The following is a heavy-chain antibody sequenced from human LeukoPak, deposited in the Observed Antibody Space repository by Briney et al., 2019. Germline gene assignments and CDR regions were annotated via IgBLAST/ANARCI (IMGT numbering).Heavy chain of an antibody. CDR1: GFTFSSYS. Sequence: PGGSLRLSCAASGFTFSSYSMNWVRQAPGKGLEWVSSISSSSSYIYYADSVKGRFTISRDNAKNSLYLQMNSLRAEDTAVYYCARAGERFLEWLPYYFDYWGQGTLVTVSS. CDR3: ARAGERFLEWLPYYFDY. V-gene: IGHV3-21*01. CDR2: ISSSSSYI. J-gene: IGHJ4*02. D-gene: IGHD3-3*01.